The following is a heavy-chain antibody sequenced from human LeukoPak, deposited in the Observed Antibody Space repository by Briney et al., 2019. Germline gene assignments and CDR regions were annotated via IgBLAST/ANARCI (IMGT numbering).Heavy chain of an antibody. CDR3: ARRVGWFGDFDPGVAGYGMDV. CDR2: IYPGDSDT. J-gene: IGHJ6*02. CDR1: GYSFTSYW. Sequence: GESLKISCKGSGYSFTSYWIGWVRQMPGKGLEWMGIIYPGDSDTRYSPSFQGQVTISAVKSISTAYLQWSSLKASDTAMYYCARRVGWFGDFDPGVAGYGMDVWGQGTTVTVSS. V-gene: IGHV5-51*01. D-gene: IGHD3-10*01.